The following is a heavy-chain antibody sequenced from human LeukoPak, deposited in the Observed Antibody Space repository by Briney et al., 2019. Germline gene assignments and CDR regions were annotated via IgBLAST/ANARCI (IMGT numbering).Heavy chain of an antibody. J-gene: IGHJ6*03. D-gene: IGHD1-14*01. CDR1: EFTFSTYW. Sequence: GGSLRLSCAASEFTFSTYWMTWVRQAPGKGLEWVADIKQDGSEKYYVDSVKGRFTISRDNAKNSLYLQMNSLRAEAMAVYYCARVGNLYYYYYMDVWGKGTTVTVSS. V-gene: IGHV3-7*01. CDR3: ARVGNLYYYYYMDV. CDR2: IKQDGSEK.